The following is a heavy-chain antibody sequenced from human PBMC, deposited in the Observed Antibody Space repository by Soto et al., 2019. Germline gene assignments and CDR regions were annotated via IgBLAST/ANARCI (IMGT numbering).Heavy chain of an antibody. D-gene: IGHD1-20*01. CDR2: IERDDDDK. Sequence: SGPTLVNPTETLTVTCTFSGFSLTSPGMCVSWISQSPGKALEWLALIERDDDDKYYSTSLKTRLTISKDTRKNQVVLTMANMDPADTATYYCARSIRGPRRFNGMDVWGQGTTVTVSS. J-gene: IGHJ6*02. V-gene: IGHV2-70*13. CDR3: ARSIRGPRRFNGMDV. CDR1: GFSLTSPGMC.